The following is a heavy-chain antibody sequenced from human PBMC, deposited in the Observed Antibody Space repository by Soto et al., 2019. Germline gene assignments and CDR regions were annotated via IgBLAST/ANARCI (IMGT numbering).Heavy chain of an antibody. CDR3: AKDRQNFNSVWDPFDF. Sequence: GESLKISCKGSGYRFTSYWIAWVRQMPGKGLECMGIINPDDSDTRYSPSFQGRFTISRDDSKNTVSLQMTSLSAEDTATYYCAKDRQNFNSVWDPFDFWGQGTVVTVSS. D-gene: IGHD1-1*01. V-gene: IGHV5-51*01. J-gene: IGHJ3*01. CDR1: GYRFTSYW. CDR2: INPDDSDT.